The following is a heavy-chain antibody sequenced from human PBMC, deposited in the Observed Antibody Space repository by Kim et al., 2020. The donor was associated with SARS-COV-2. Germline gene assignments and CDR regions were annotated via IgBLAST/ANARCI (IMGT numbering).Heavy chain of an antibody. Sequence: GGSLRLSCAASGFTFGDYAMHWVRQAPGKGLEWVSGISWNRGSIGYADSVKGRLTISRDNAKNSLYLQMNSLRVEDTALYYCAKDIRNGYYYGSGLGFDYWGQGSLVTVSS. D-gene: IGHD3-10*01. CDR1: GFTFGDYA. J-gene: IGHJ4*02. CDR3: AKDIRNGYYYGSGLGFDY. V-gene: IGHV3-9*01. CDR2: ISWNRGSI.